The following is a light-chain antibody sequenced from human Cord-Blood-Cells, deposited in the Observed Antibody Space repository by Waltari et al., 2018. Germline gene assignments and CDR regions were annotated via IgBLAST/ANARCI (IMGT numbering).Light chain of an antibody. V-gene: IGLV2-14*01. CDR1: SSDVGCYNY. Sequence: QSALTQPASVSGSPGQSITISCTGTSSDVGCYNYFSWYQQHPGKAPKLMIYDVSNRPSGVSNRFSGSKSGNTASLTISGLQAEDEADYYCSSYTSSSNAVFGGGTQLTVL. CDR2: DVS. J-gene: IGLJ7*01. CDR3: SSYTSSSNAV.